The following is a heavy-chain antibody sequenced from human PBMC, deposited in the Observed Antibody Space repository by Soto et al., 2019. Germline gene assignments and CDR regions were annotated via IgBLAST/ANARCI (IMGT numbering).Heavy chain of an antibody. J-gene: IGHJ4*02. V-gene: IGHV1-2*02. Sequence: ASVKVSCKTSGYTFTGYYIYWVRRAPGQGLEWMGWINPHSGGTDSSQKFQGRVTMIRDTSISTAYMELSRLGSDDTAVYYCAGTSCSSTTCPTTYWGQGTLVTSPQ. D-gene: IGHD2-2*01. CDR3: AGTSCSSTTCPTTY. CDR1: GYTFTGYY. CDR2: INPHSGGT.